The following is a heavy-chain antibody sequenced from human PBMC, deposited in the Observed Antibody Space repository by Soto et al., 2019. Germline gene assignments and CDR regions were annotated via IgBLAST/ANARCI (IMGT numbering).Heavy chain of an antibody. CDR1: GGSISSSSYY. Sequence: SETLSLTCTVSGGSISSSSYYWGWIRQPPGKGLEWIGSIYYSGSTYYNPSLKRRVTISVDTSKNQFSLKLSSVTAADTAVYYCARQPNSGYDSFPYYYYGRDVWGQGTTVTVSS. V-gene: IGHV4-39*01. CDR2: IYYSGST. J-gene: IGHJ6*02. D-gene: IGHD5-12*01. CDR3: ARQPNSGYDSFPYYYYGRDV.